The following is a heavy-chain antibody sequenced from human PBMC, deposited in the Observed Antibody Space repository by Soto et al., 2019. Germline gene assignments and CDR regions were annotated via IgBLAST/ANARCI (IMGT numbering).Heavy chain of an antibody. J-gene: IGHJ4*02. V-gene: IGHV4-39*01. CDR1: GGSISSSSYY. D-gene: IGHD3-22*01. Sequence: SETLSLTCTVSGGSISSSSYYWGWIRQPPGKGLEWIGSIYYSGSTYYNPSLKSRVTISVDTSKNQFSLKLSSVTAADTAVYYCARGYYDSSGPQPTELSYFDYWGQGTLVTVSS. CDR2: IYYSGST. CDR3: ARGYYDSSGPQPTELSYFDY.